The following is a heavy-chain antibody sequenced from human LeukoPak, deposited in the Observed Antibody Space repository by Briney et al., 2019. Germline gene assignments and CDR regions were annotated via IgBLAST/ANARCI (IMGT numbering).Heavy chain of an antibody. CDR3: ARMFTAGYCSSTTCSGEGVYFDY. D-gene: IGHD2-2*01. CDR2: IYYSGNT. Sequence: SETLSLTCTVPGGSISSFYWSWIRQPPGKGLEWIGYIYYSGNTIYNPSLKSRVTLSIDTSKNQFSLKLSSVTAADTAIYYCARMFTAGYCSSTTCSGEGVYFDYWGQGTLVTVSS. J-gene: IGHJ4*02. CDR1: GGSISSFY. V-gene: IGHV4-59*01.